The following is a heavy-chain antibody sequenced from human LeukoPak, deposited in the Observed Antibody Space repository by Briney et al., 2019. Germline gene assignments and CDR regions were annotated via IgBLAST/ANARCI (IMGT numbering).Heavy chain of an antibody. J-gene: IGHJ4*02. CDR1: GGSISSSSYY. Sequence: SETLSLTCTVSGGSISSSSYYWGWIRQPPGKGLEWIGRIYTSGSTNYNPSLKSRVTMSVDTSKNQFSLKLSSVTAADTAVYYCARDMLPIAVAGTMDYWGQGTLVTVSS. D-gene: IGHD6-19*01. CDR2: IYTSGST. V-gene: IGHV4-39*07. CDR3: ARDMLPIAVAGTMDY.